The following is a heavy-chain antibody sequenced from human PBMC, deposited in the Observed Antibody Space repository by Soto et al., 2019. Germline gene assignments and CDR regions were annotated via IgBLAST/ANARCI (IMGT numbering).Heavy chain of an antibody. CDR3: ANEPIAAAGTSLGYYGMDV. V-gene: IGHV3-23*01. D-gene: IGHD6-13*01. Sequence: SLRLSCAASGFTFSSYAMSWVRQAPGKGLEWVSAISGSGGSTYYADSVKGRFTISRDNSKNTLYLQMNSLRAEDTAVYYCANEPIAAAGTSLGYYGMDVWGQGTTVTVSS. J-gene: IGHJ6*02. CDR2: ISGSGGST. CDR1: GFTFSSYA.